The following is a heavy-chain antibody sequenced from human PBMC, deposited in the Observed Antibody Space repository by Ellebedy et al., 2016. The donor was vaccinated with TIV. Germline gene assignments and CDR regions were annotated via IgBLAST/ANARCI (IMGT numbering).Heavy chain of an antibody. CDR1: GSSLSSFW. D-gene: IGHD3-10*01. CDR3: ARAPRGGTDY. J-gene: IGHJ4*02. V-gene: IGHV3-7*03. Sequence: GESLKISCAASGSSLSSFWMSWVRQAPGKGLESVSNINHAGSETYYVDSVKGRFTISRDNAKNSLYLQMDSLRAEDTAVYFCARAPRGGTDYWGQGTLVTVSS. CDR2: INHAGSET.